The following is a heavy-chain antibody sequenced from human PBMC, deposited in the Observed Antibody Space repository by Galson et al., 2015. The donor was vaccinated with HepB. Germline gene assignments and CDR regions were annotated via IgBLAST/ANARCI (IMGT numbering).Heavy chain of an antibody. D-gene: IGHD3-3*01. Sequence: SVKVSCKVSGYTLTELSMHWMRQAPGKGLEWMGGFDPEDGETIYAQKFQGRVTMTEDTSTDTAYMELSSLRSEDTAVYYCATVWNYDLAFDYWGQGTLVTVSS. CDR1: GYTLTELS. CDR2: FDPEDGET. V-gene: IGHV1-24*01. CDR3: ATVWNYDLAFDY. J-gene: IGHJ4*02.